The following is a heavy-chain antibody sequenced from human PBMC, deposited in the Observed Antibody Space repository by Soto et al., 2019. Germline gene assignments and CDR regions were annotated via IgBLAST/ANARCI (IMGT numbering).Heavy chain of an antibody. D-gene: IGHD3-10*01. J-gene: IGHJ4*02. CDR3: ASMGYHYGTGSYPLDY. CDR1: GGSISSYY. V-gene: IGHV4-59*08. Sequence: QVQLQESGPGLVKPSETLSLTCTVSGGSISSYYWTWIRQPPGKGLEWIGFMYNSGSTHYNPSLKSRVTISRDTSQNQFSLNLRSVTAADTAVYYCASMGYHYGTGSYPLDYWGQGTLVTVSS. CDR2: MYNSGST.